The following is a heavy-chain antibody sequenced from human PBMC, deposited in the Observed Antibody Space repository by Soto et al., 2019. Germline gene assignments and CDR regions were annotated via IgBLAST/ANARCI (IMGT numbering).Heavy chain of an antibody. Sequence: QVQLVQSGAEVKKPGSSVKVSCKASGGTSSSYTISWVRQAPGQGLEWVGGIIPIFGTTTYAQKFLDRVTITADESTSTACMELSSLGSEDTAVYYCARGGEANYYTAGSPPNYWGQGTLVTVSS. V-gene: IGHV1-69*01. CDR1: GGTSSSYT. CDR3: ARGGEANYYTAGSPPNY. CDR2: IIPIFGTT. J-gene: IGHJ4*02. D-gene: IGHD3-10*01.